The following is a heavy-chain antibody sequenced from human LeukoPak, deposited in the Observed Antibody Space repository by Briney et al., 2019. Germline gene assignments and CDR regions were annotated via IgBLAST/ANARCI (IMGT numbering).Heavy chain of an antibody. CDR3: AKDRGSGWSQGWFDY. J-gene: IGHJ4*02. V-gene: IGHV3-23*01. Sequence: PGGSLRLSCAASGFTFSSYAMSWVRPAPGKGLEWVSAISGSGGSTYYADSVKGRFTISRDNSKNTLYLQMNSLRAEDTAVYYCAKDRGSGWSQGWFDYWGQGTLVTVSS. CDR2: ISGSGGST. D-gene: IGHD6-19*01. CDR1: GFTFSSYA.